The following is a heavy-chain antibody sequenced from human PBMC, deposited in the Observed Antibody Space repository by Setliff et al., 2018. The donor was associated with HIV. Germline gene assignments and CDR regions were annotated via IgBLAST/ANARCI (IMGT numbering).Heavy chain of an antibody. CDR1: GGTFSSYA. CDR2: IIPIFGTA. CDR3: AGRYSSTWYYFDY. V-gene: IGHV1-69*06. D-gene: IGHD6-13*01. J-gene: IGHJ4*02. Sequence: GASVKVSCKASGGTFSSYAISWVRQAPGQGLEWMGRIIPIFGTANYAQKFQGRVTITADKSITTAYMELSSLKSEDTAVYYCAGRYSSTWYYFDYWGQGTLVTVSS.